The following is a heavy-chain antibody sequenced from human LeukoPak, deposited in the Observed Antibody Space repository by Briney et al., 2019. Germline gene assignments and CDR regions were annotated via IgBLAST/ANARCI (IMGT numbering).Heavy chain of an antibody. CDR2: VKQDSTEK. D-gene: IGHD2-2*01. CDR1: GFRFGRDW. V-gene: IGHV3-7*01. CDR3: ATLDSTKSVL. J-gene: IGHJ1*01. Sequence: QPGGSLRLTCVASGFRFGRDWISWVRQAPGKGLEWVACVKQDSTEKNYVVSVWGRFTVSVDNGKNSLYLQMNSLRAEDTAKYYCATLDSTKSVLWGRGTAVIVSS.